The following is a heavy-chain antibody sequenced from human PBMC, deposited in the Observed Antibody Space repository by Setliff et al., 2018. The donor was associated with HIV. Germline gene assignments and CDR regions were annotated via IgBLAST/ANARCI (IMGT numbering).Heavy chain of an antibody. D-gene: IGHD2-21*02. Sequence: ASVKVSCKTSGYTFTAYYINWVRPAPGHGLELMGRIHPNTGSTNYLQEFQGRVTLTRDTSMSTVYMALTGLTSDDTAIYYCARAPIYCGGGCYLFDYWGQGTLVTVSS. CDR2: IHPNTGST. J-gene: IGHJ4*02. V-gene: IGHV1-2*06. CDR1: GYTFTAYY. CDR3: ARAPIYCGGGCYLFDY.